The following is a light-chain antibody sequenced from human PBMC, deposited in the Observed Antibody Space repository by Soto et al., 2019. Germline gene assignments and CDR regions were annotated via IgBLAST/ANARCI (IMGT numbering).Light chain of an antibody. Sequence: ETLLTQSPAPLSGSPGQRVILSCRASRSVSDRFAWYQQRPGQAPRILIYGESTRATGIPARFSGSGSGTEFTLTISGLKSEDFAVYYCQQYNDLPRAFGQGTKVDI. CDR2: GES. CDR3: QQYNDLPRA. V-gene: IGKV3D-15*01. J-gene: IGKJ1*01. CDR1: RSVSDR.